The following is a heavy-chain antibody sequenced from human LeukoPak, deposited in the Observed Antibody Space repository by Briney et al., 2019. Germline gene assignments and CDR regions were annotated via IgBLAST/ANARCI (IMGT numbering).Heavy chain of an antibody. CDR2: IDWDDDK. Sequence: SGPTLVKPTQTLTLTCTFSGFSLITSGMCVSWMRQPPGKALEWLSLIDWDDDKYYSTSLKTRLTISKDTFKNQVVLTMTNMDPVDTATYYCARISAYGDYYFDYWGQGTLVTVSS. J-gene: IGHJ4*02. CDR1: GFSLITSGMC. V-gene: IGHV2-70*01. CDR3: ARISAYGDYYFDY. D-gene: IGHD4-17*01.